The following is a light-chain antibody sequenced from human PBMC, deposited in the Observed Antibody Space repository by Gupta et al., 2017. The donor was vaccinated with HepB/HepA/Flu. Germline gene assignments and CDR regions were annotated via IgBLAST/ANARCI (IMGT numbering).Light chain of an antibody. CDR2: RNS. Sequence: QSVLTQPPSVSGTPGQRVISSGSGSSYNIGSNSVYWYQHFPGVAPKLLISRNSQRPSGVPDRFSGAKSGTSAPLAISGLRTEDEADYDCAAWDESLGGWVFGGGTKLTVL. J-gene: IGLJ3*02. V-gene: IGLV1-47*01. CDR3: AAWDESLGGWV. CDR1: SYNIGSNS.